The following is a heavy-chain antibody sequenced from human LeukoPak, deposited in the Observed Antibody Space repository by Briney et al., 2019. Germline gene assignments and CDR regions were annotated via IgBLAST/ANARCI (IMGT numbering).Heavy chain of an antibody. CDR2: IKQDGSEK. V-gene: IGHV3-7*01. CDR1: GFTFSSYW. CDR3: AREGIAVAALGVGY. J-gene: IGHJ4*02. Sequence: PGGSLRLSCVASGFTFSSYWMSWVRQAPGKGLEWVANIKQDGSEKYYVDSVKGRFTISRDNAKNSLYLQMNSLRAEDTAVYYCAREGIAVAALGVGYWGQGTLVTVSS. D-gene: IGHD6-19*01.